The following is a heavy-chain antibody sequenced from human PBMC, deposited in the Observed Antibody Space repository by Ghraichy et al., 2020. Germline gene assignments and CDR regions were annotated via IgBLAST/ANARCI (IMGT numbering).Heavy chain of an antibody. CDR2: IYSGGST. CDR3: ARERRDGYNPNWFDP. Sequence: GGSLRLSCAASGFTVSSNYMSWVRQAPGKGLEWVSVIYSGGSTYYADSVKGRFTISRDNSKNTLYLQMNSLRAEDTAVYYCARERRDGYNPNWFDPWGQGTLVTVSS. V-gene: IGHV3-53*01. J-gene: IGHJ5*02. CDR1: GFTVSSNY. D-gene: IGHD5-24*01.